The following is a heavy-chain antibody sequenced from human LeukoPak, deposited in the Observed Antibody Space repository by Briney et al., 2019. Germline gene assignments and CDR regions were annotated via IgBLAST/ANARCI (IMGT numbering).Heavy chain of an antibody. V-gene: IGHV4-30-4*01. Sequence: SQTLSLTCTVSGDSISGADCYWSWIRQPPGTGLEWIAYVYYSGSTYYNPSLKSRLTISVDTSKNQFSLKLNSVTAADTAVYYCARGGGGSSTVTTYWFDPWGQGALVTVSS. CDR2: VYYSGST. CDR3: ARGGGGSSTVTTYWFDP. CDR1: GDSISGADCY. J-gene: IGHJ5*02. D-gene: IGHD4-17*01.